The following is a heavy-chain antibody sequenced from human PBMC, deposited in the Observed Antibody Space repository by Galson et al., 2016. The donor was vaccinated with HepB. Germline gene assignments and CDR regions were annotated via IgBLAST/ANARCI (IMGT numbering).Heavy chain of an antibody. CDR1: GFTFNNYA. D-gene: IGHD6-19*01. J-gene: IGHJ4*02. V-gene: IGHV3-23*01. CDR2: IKGDGNT. Sequence: SLRLSCAASGFTFNNYAMIWVRQAPGKGLEWVSGIKGDGNTYYANSVEGRFTISRDNSKSTLYLQMNALRVEDSAVYYCARSFISGWSRVYPTQSYFDSWGQGTLVTVSS. CDR3: ARSFISGWSRVYPTQSYFDS.